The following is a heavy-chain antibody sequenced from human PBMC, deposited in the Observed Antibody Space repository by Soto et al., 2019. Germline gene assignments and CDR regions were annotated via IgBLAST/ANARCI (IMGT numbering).Heavy chain of an antibody. J-gene: IGHJ1*01. D-gene: IGHD6-19*01. Sequence: GASVKVSCKASGGTFSSYAISWVRQAPGQGLEWMGGIIPIFGTANYAQKFQGRVTITADESTSTAYMELSSLRSEDTAVYYCARDQIPGIAVAGILYFQHWGQGTLVTVSS. CDR3: ARDQIPGIAVAGILYFQH. V-gene: IGHV1-69*13. CDR1: GGTFSSYA. CDR2: IIPIFGTA.